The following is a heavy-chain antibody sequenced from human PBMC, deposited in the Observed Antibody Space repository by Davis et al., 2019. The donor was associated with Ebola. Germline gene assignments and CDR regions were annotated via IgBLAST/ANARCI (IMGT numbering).Heavy chain of an antibody. V-gene: IGHV1-46*03. D-gene: IGHD5-12*01. CDR1: GGTFSSYT. J-gene: IGHJ3*02. CDR2: INPTDGRT. CDR3: TTPGGQDSGYDVFDI. Sequence: SVKVSCKASGGTFSSYTISWVRQAPGQGLEWMGMINPTDGRTIYAQKFQGRVTVTRDTSTTTVYMDLSSLRSEDTALYYCTTPGGQDSGYDVFDIWGQGTMVTVSS.